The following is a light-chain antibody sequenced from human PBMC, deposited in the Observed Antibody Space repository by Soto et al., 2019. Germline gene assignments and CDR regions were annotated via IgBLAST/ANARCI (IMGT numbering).Light chain of an antibody. J-gene: IGKJ1*01. Sequence: DIQLTQSPSFLSASVGDRVTITCRASQGISSYVAWYQQRPGKAPKLLMYGASTLQSGVPSRFSGSASGTTVTLTINNLQPADFATYYCQQLNNFPRTFGQGTKVE. CDR1: QGISSY. CDR2: GAS. V-gene: IGKV1-9*01. CDR3: QQLNNFPRT.